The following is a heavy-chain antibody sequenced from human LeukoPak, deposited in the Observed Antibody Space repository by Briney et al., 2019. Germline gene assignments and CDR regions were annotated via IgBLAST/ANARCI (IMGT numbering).Heavy chain of an antibody. V-gene: IGHV1-2*02. D-gene: IGHD6-19*01. CDR1: GYTFTDYY. Sequence: ASVKVSFKASGYTFTDYYMHWVRQAPGQGLEWMGWLNPNSGGTKYAEKFQGRVTMTRDTSISTAYMELSSLSSDDTAAYYCARGRVSVGDASGWSGWGQGTLVTVSS. J-gene: IGHJ4*02. CDR2: LNPNSGGT. CDR3: ARGRVSVGDASGWSG.